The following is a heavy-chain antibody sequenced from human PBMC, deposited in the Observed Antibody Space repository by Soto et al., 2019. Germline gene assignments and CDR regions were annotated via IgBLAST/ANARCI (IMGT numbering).Heavy chain of an antibody. Sequence: PGGSLRLSCAASGFTFSSYSMNWVRQAPGKGLEWVSSISSSSSYIYYADSVKGRFTISRDNAKNSLYLQMNSLRAEDTAVYYCARERTYYYDSSGYLGRSYYYYGMDVWGQGTTVTVSS. CDR1: GFTFSSYS. CDR2: ISSSSSYI. J-gene: IGHJ6*02. V-gene: IGHV3-21*01. CDR3: ARERTYYYDSSGYLGRSYYYYGMDV. D-gene: IGHD3-22*01.